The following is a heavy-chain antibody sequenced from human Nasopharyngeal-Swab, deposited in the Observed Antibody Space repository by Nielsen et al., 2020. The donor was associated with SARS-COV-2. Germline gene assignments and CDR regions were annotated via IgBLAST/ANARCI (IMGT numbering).Heavy chain of an antibody. D-gene: IGHD2-15*01. J-gene: IGHJ5*02. Sequence: ASVKVSCKASGYTFTRYYIHWVRQAPGQGLECMGIINPGGGSARYSQNFQGRVTMTRDTSTSTVYMELSSLRSEDTAVYYCARGGDPREEVAATDCFDPWGQGTLVTVSS. CDR2: INPGGGSA. CDR3: ARGGDPREEVAATDCFDP. V-gene: IGHV1-46*01. CDR1: GYTFTRYY.